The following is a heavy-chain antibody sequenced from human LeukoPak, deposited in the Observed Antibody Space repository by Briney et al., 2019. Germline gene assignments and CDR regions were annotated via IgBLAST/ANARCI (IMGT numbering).Heavy chain of an antibody. CDR2: IYYSGST. CDR3: ARVRDSSGPYYYGVDV. D-gene: IGHD3-22*01. Sequence: PSETLSLTCTVSGGSISSGGYYWSWIRQHPGKGLEWIGYIYYSGSTYYNPSLKSRVTISVDTSKNQFSLKLSSVTAADTAVYYCARVRDSSGPYYYGVDVWGQGTTVTVSS. J-gene: IGHJ6*02. V-gene: IGHV4-31*03. CDR1: GGSISSGGYY.